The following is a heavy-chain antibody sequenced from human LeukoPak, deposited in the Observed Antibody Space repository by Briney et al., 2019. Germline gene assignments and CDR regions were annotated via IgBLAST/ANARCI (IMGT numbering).Heavy chain of an antibody. J-gene: IGHJ4*02. CDR2: IYYSGST. CDR3: ARERGGSYDY. CDR1: GGSISSGGYY. V-gene: IGHV4-31*03. D-gene: IGHD1-26*01. Sequence: SETLSLTCTVSGGSISSGGYYWSWIRQHPGKGLEWIGYIYYSGSTYYNPSLKSRVTISVDTSKNQFSLKLSSVTAADTAVYYCARERGGSYDYWGQGTLVTVSS.